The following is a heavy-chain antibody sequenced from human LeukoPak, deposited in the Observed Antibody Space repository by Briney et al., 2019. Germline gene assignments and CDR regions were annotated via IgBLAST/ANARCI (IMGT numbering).Heavy chain of an antibody. V-gene: IGHV4-4*07. CDR3: ASSSGYYSGDAFDI. CDR2: IYTSGST. CDR1: GGSIRSDY. Sequence: SETLSLTCTVSGGSIRSDYWSWIRQPAGKGLEWIGRIYTSGSTNYNPSLKSRVTMSVDTSKNQFSLKLSSVTAADTAVYYCASSSGYYSGDAFDIWGQGTMVTVSS. D-gene: IGHD3-22*01. J-gene: IGHJ3*02.